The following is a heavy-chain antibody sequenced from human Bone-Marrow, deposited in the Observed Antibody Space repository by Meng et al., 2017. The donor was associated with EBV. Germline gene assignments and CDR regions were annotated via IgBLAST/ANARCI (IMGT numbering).Heavy chain of an antibody. J-gene: IGHJ1*01. V-gene: IGHV4-34*01. CDR1: GGSLCPYN. D-gene: IGHD6-19*01. CDR2: ISHAGST. CDR3: ARYSSGWQKYFQY. Sequence: QRWGALRFEPVETLALPCLVYGGSLCPYNWCWARQSPGKGLEWIGEISHAGSTNYNPSLSSRVTISIDTSKNQFSSRLNSVTAADRGVYYCARYSSGWQKYFQYWDQGTLVTVSS.